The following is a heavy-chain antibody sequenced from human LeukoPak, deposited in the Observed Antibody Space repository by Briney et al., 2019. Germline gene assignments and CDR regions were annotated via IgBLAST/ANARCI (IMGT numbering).Heavy chain of an antibody. V-gene: IGHV3-21*01. D-gene: IGHD1-26*01. Sequence: GGSLRLSCAASGFTFSSYSMNWVRQAPGKGLGWVSSISSSSSYIYYADSVKGRFTIPRDNAKNSLYLQMNSLRAEDTAVYYCARDLSSGSYGGPFDYWGQGTLVTVSS. CDR3: ARDLSSGSYGGPFDY. J-gene: IGHJ4*02. CDR1: GFTFSSYS. CDR2: ISSSSSYI.